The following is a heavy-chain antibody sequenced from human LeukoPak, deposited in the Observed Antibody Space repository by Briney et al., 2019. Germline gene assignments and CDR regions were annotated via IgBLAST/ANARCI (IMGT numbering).Heavy chain of an antibody. CDR3: ARHGTISSESYFDY. CDR2: IHNSGRT. Sequence: KPSETLSLTCSVSGGSVSSYYWSWIRQSPGKGLEWIGYIHNSGRTNYNPSLKSRVTGFVDTSKNQVSLRLSSVTAADTAVYYCARHGTISSESYFDYWGREPWSPSPQ. D-gene: IGHD1-14*01. J-gene: IGHJ4*02. CDR1: GGSVSSYY. V-gene: IGHV4-59*08.